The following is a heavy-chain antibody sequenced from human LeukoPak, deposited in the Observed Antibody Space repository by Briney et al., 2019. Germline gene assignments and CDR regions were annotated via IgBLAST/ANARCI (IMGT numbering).Heavy chain of an antibody. V-gene: IGHV4-38-2*02. CDR3: ARDSRAYCGGDCYSSGWLDP. D-gene: IGHD2-21*01. Sequence: PSETLSLTCTVCGYPISSGYYWGWIRQPPGKGLEWIGSIYHSGSTYYNPSLKSRVTISVDTSKNQFSLKLSSVTAADTAVYYCARDSRAYCGGDCYSSGWLDPWGQGTLVTVSS. J-gene: IGHJ5*02. CDR2: IYHSGST. CDR1: GYPISSGYY.